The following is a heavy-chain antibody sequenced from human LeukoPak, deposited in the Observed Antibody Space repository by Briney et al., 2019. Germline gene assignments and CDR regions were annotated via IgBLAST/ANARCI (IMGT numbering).Heavy chain of an antibody. CDR3: ARRGLWLFSKHFDY. CDR2: INHSGST. D-gene: IGHD5-18*01. V-gene: IGHV4-34*01. CDR1: GESLSGYY. Sequence: KPSETLSLTCAVYGESLSGYYFNWLRQTPGKGLEWIGEINHSGSTNYNPSLKSRVTISVDTSKNHFSLKLTSVTAADTAVYYCARRGLWLFSKHFDYWGQGTLVTVSS. J-gene: IGHJ4*02.